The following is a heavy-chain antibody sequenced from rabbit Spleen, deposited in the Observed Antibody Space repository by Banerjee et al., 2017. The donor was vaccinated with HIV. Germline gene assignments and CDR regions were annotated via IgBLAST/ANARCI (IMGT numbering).Heavy chain of an antibody. V-gene: IGHV1S45*01. CDR2: INIVTGES. CDR3: ARDIYGNVGGVGDANGRGNL. CDR1: GVSLNDKDV. D-gene: IGHD6-1*01. J-gene: IGHJ4*01. Sequence: EQLEESGGGLVKPEGSLTLTCKASGVSLNDKDVMCWVRQAPGKGLEWIACINIVTGESVYASWAKGRFTISRTSSTTVTLQMTSLTAADTATYFCARDIYGNVGGVGDANGRGNLWGPGTLVTVS.